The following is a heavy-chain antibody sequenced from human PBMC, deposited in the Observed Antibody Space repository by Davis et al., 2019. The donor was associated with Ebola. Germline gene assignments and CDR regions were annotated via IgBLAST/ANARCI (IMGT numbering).Heavy chain of an antibody. V-gene: IGHV4-34*01. CDR2: INHSGST. CDR1: GGSFSGYY. J-gene: IGHJ6*02. D-gene: IGHD2-15*01. Sequence: PGGSLRLSCAVYGGSFSGYYWSWIRQPPGKGLEWIGEINHSGSTNYNPSLKSRVTISVDTSKNQFSLKLSSVTAADTAVYYCARVSCSGGSCYPPYYYYGMDVWGQGTTVTVSS. CDR3: ARVSCSGGSCYPPYYYYGMDV.